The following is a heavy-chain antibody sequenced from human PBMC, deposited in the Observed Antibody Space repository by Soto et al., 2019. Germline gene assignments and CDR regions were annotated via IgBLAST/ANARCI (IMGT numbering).Heavy chain of an antibody. J-gene: IGHJ4*02. D-gene: IGHD1-26*01. CDR1: RDTVTANY. CDR3: ARDLAKGGGSAGFDS. V-gene: IGHV1-2*02. CDR2: INPKSGGK. Sequence: GASVKVSCRASRDTVTANYIHWVRQSPGQGFEWMGWINPKSGGKNYPQKFRGRVTMTRDTSLSTVYMTLSRLTSDETAVYYCARDLAKGGGSAGFDSWGQGTLVTVSS.